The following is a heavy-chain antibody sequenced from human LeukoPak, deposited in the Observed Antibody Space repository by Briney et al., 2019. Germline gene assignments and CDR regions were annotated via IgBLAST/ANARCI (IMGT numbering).Heavy chain of an antibody. CDR1: GFTLSSYG. Sequence: GRSLRLSCAASGFTLSSYGIHWVRQAPGKGLEWVAVISYDGSNKYYAGSVKGRFTISRDNSKNTLYLQMNSLRAEDTAVHYCAKDRTMVRGVVVNWFDPWGQGTLVTVSS. CDR3: AKDRTMVRGVVVNWFDP. J-gene: IGHJ5*02. CDR2: ISYDGSNK. D-gene: IGHD3-10*01. V-gene: IGHV3-30*18.